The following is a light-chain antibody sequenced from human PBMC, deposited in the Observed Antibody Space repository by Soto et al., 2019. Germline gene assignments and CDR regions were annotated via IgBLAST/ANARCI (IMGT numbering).Light chain of an antibody. CDR3: QSYDSSLSVV. V-gene: IGLV1-40*01. Sequence: QSLLTQPPSVSGAPGQRVTISCTGSSSNIGAGYDVHWYQQLPGTAPKLLIYGNSNRPSGVPDRFSGSKSGTSASLAITGLQAEDEADYYCQSYDSSLSVVFGGGTKLTVI. CDR1: SSNIGAGYD. CDR2: GNS. J-gene: IGLJ2*01.